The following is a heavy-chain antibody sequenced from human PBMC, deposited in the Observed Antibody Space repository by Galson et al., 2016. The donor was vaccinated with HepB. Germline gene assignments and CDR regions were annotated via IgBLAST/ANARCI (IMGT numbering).Heavy chain of an antibody. CDR1: GGSISSGGYY. CDR3: AGFSDYGDYGFDY. D-gene: IGHD4-17*01. CDR2: IYYSGST. Sequence: TLSLTCTVSGGSISSGGYYWSWIRQHPGKGLEWIGYIYYSGSTYYNPSLKSRVTISVDTSKNQFSLKLSSVPAADTAVYYCAGFSDYGDYGFDYWGQGTLVTVSS. V-gene: IGHV4-31*03. J-gene: IGHJ4*02.